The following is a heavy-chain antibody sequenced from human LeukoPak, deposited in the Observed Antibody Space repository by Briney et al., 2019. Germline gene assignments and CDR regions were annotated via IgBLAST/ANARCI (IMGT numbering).Heavy chain of an antibody. CDR3: ASEHYDFWSGYLTPPSDY. D-gene: IGHD3-3*01. CDR2: IYYSGST. V-gene: IGHV4-59*08. CDR1: GGSISSYY. Sequence: PSETLSLTCTVSGGSISSYYWSWIRQPPGKGLEWIGYIYYSGSTNYNPSLKSRVTISVDTSKNQFSLKLSSVTAADTAVYYCASEHYDFWSGYLTPPSDYWGQGTLVTVSS. J-gene: IGHJ4*02.